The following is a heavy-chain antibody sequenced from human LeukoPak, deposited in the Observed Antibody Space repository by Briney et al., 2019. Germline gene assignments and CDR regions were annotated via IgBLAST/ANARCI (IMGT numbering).Heavy chain of an antibody. CDR1: GGSISSGSHY. Sequence: PSETLSLTCTVSGGSISSGSHYWSWIRQPAGKGLEWIGRIYTSGSTNYNPSLKSRVTISVDTSKNQFSLKLSSVTAADTAVYYCARAFNFRGYSYGFGVGYYFDYWGQGTLVTVSS. CDR3: ARAFNFRGYSYGFGVGYYFDY. D-gene: IGHD5-18*01. CDR2: IYTSGST. V-gene: IGHV4-61*02. J-gene: IGHJ4*02.